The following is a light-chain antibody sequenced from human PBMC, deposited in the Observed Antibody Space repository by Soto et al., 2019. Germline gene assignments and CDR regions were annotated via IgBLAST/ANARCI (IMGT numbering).Light chain of an antibody. CDR2: SNN. CDR3: STWDDSLSGPV. CDR1: SSNIGTYY. J-gene: IGLJ2*01. Sequence: QSVLTQPPSASGTPGQRVTISCSGSSSNIGTYYVNWYQQFPGTAPNLLIYSNNHRPSGVPDRISGSRSGSSASLAISGLRSEDEADYYCSTWDDSLSGPVFGGGTKLTVL. V-gene: IGLV1-47*02.